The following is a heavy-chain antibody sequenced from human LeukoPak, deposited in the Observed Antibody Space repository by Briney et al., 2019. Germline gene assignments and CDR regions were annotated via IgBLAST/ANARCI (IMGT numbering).Heavy chain of an antibody. J-gene: IGHJ3*02. CDR1: GGSISSYY. CDR2: IYYSGST. D-gene: IGHD1-26*01. CDR3: ARGGTAFDI. Sequence: SETLSLTCTVSGGSISSYYWSWIRQPPGKGLEWIGYIYYSGSTNYNPSLKSRVTISVDTSKNQFSLKLRSVTAADTALYYCARGGTAFDIWGQGTMVTVSS. V-gene: IGHV4-59*12.